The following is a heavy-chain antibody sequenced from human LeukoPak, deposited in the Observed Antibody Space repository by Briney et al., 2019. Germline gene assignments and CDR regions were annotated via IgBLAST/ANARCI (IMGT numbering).Heavy chain of an antibody. CDR1: GFTFSSYS. J-gene: IGHJ4*02. CDR2: ISSSSSYI. V-gene: IGHV3-21*01. Sequence: GGSLRLSCAASGFTFSSYSMNWVRQAPGKGLEWVSSISSSSSYIYYADSVKGRFTISRDNAKYSLYLQMNSLRAEDTAVYYCARDGPMTTVSPFDYWGQGTLVTVSS. D-gene: IGHD4-11*01. CDR3: ARDGPMTTVSPFDY.